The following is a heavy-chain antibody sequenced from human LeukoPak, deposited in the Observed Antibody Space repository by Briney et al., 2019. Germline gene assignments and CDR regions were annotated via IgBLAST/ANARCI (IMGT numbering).Heavy chain of an antibody. D-gene: IGHD3-10*01. V-gene: IGHV4-59*08. J-gene: IGHJ4*02. CDR1: GGSISSYY. Sequence: SETLSLTCTVSGGSISSYYWSWIRRPPGKGLEWIGYIYYSGSTNYNPSLKSRVTISVDTSKNQFSLKLSSVTAADTAVYYCAGAAYGSGFLFDYWGQGTLVTVSS. CDR3: AGAAYGSGFLFDY. CDR2: IYYSGST.